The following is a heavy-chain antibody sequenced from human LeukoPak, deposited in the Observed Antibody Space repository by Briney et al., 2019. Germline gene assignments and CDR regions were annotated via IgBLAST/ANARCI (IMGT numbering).Heavy chain of an antibody. Sequence: SETLSLTCGVHGGSLNDYFWTWICQPPGKGLEWIGEINHVGGTNYSPSLRSRVTISIDTSKNQFSLKLTSVTAADTALYYCARERAGGNRRDDSSIWAQGTMVTVSS. CDR2: INHVGGT. CDR3: ARERAGGNRRDDSSI. V-gene: IGHV4-34*01. J-gene: IGHJ3*02. D-gene: IGHD1/OR15-1a*01. CDR1: GGSLNDYF.